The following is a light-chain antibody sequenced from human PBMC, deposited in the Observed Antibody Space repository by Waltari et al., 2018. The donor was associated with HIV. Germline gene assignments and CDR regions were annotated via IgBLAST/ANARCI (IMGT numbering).Light chain of an antibody. CDR3: QSYDSSLSGSRV. Sequence: QSVLTQPPSVSGAPGQRVTISCTGSSSNIGAGFDVHWYQQVPGTAPKLLIYGISNRPAGVPDRFSGSKSGAAASLASTGLQAEDEADYYCQSYDSSLSGSRVFGTGTKVTVL. V-gene: IGLV1-40*01. CDR2: GIS. J-gene: IGLJ1*01. CDR1: SSNIGAGFD.